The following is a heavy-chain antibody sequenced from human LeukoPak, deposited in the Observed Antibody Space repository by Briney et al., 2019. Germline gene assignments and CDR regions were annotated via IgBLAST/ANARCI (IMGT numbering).Heavy chain of an antibody. CDR3: ARDHRAYYDILTGYYWIDY. V-gene: IGHV3-30*03. D-gene: IGHD3-9*01. CDR2: ISYDGSNK. J-gene: IGHJ4*02. Sequence: GRPLRLSCAASGFTFSSYGMHWVRQAPGKGLEWVAVISYDGSNKHYEDSVKGRFTISRDNSKNTLYLRMNSLKAEDTDVYYCARDHRAYYDILTGYYWIDYWGQGTLVTVSS. CDR1: GFTFSSYG.